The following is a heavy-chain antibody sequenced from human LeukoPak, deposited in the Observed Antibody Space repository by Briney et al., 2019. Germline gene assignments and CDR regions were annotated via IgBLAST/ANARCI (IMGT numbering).Heavy chain of an antibody. J-gene: IGHJ3*02. CDR1: GFTFSSYG. D-gene: IGHD3-22*01. CDR3: AKARRGYDSTKGAFDI. CDR2: ISYDGSNK. Sequence: PGGSLRLSCAASGFTFSSYGMHWVRQAPGKGLEWVAVISYDGSNKYHADSVKGRFTISRDNSKNTLYLQMNSLRAEDTAVYYCAKARRGYDSTKGAFDIWGQGTMVTVSS. V-gene: IGHV3-30*18.